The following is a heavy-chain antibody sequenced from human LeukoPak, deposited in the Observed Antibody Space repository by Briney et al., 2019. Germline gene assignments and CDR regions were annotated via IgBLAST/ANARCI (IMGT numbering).Heavy chain of an antibody. CDR2: IIPIFGTA. V-gene: IGHV1-69*01. Sequence: SVKVSCKASGGTFSSYAISWVRQAPGQGLEWMGGIIPIFGTANYAQKFQGRVTITADESTSTAYMELSSLGSEDTAVYYCASPGNQLLFSWLAYWGQGTLVTVSS. CDR3: ASPGNQLLFSWLAY. J-gene: IGHJ4*02. D-gene: IGHD2-2*01. CDR1: GGTFSSYA.